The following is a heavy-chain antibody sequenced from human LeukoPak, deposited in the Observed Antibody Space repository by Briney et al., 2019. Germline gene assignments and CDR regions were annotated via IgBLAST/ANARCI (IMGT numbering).Heavy chain of an antibody. CDR2: IYYSGST. J-gene: IGHJ4*02. CDR1: GGSISSSSYY. Sequence: SETLSLTCTVSGGSISSSSYYWGWIRQPPGKGLEWIGSIYYSGSTYYNPSLKSRVTISVDTSKNQFSLKLSSVTAADTAVYYCARAGRGYSYSSGWYWMPYWGQGTLVTVSS. D-gene: IGHD6-19*01. V-gene: IGHV4-39*01. CDR3: ARAGRGYSYSSGWYWMPY.